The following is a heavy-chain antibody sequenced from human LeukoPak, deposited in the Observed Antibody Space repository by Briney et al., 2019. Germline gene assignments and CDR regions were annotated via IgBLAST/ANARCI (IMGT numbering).Heavy chain of an antibody. CDR2: INHSGST. CDR1: GGSFSGYY. Sequence: SETLSLTCAVYGGSFSGYYWSWIRQPPGKGLEWIGAINHSGSTNYNPSLKSRVTISVDTSKNQFSLKLSSVTAADTAVYYCARGYSTNAFDIWGQGTMVTVSS. J-gene: IGHJ3*02. D-gene: IGHD2/OR15-2a*01. V-gene: IGHV4-34*01. CDR3: ARGYSTNAFDI.